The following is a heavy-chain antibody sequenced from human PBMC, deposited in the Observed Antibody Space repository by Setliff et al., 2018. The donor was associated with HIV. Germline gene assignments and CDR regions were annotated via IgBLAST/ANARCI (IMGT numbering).Heavy chain of an antibody. CDR2: IYTSGST. J-gene: IGHJ3*02. V-gene: IGHV4-59*01. Sequence: SETLSLTCTVSIDSISSYYWSWIRQPPGKGLEWIGYIYTSGSTKYNPSLKSRVTISLDTSKNQFSLNLSSVTAADTAVYYCARGEEDDTFDIWGHGTMVTVSS. CDR3: ARGEEDDTFDI. CDR1: IDSISSYY.